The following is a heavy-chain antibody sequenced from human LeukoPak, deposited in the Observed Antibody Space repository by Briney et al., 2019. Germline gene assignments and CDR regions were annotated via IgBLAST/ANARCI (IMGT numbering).Heavy chain of an antibody. V-gene: IGHV3-23*01. J-gene: IGHJ4*02. CDR3: AKSRAADTTLLFDY. CDR2: ITIGATDT. CDR1: GFTFNNYA. D-gene: IGHD6-13*01. Sequence: GGSLRLSCAASGFTFNNYAMNWVRQAPGKGLEWVSAITIGATDTFYLGSVKGRFTISRDNSKDTLYLQMSSLRAEDTAIYYCAKSRAADTTLLFDYWGQGTLVTVSS.